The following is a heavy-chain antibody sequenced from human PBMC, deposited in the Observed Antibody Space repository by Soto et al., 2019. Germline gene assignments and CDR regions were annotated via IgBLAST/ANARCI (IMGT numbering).Heavy chain of an antibody. D-gene: IGHD2-2*01. CDR1: GGSFSGYY. V-gene: IGHV4-34*01. J-gene: IGHJ4*02. CDR2: INHSGGT. Sequence: SETLSLTCAVYGGSFSGYYWTWIRQAPGKGLEWIGEINHSGGTNYNSSLKSRVTISVDTSKNQFSLILYSVTAADTAVYYCARVISSRDEYFDYWGQGTVVTVS. CDR3: ARVISSRDEYFDY.